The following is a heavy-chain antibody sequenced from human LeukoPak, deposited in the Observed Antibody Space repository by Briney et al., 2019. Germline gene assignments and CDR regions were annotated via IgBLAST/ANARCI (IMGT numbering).Heavy chain of an antibody. CDR3: AIPGSAHYPAPFDF. CDR1: GFTFSTYA. D-gene: IGHD3-22*01. J-gene: IGHJ4*02. V-gene: IGHV3-23*01. Sequence: GGSLRLSCAASGFTFSTYAMSWVRQAPGKGLEWLSALSGRGRDTYYADSVKGRFTISRDESKNTLYLQMNSLRAEDTAVYYCAIPGSAHYPAPFDFWGQGTLVTVFS. CDR2: LSGRGRDT.